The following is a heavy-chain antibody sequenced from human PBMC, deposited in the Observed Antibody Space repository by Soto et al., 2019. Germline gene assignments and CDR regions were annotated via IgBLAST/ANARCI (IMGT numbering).Heavy chain of an antibody. CDR3: VRESRTDEDGYDARGYYFDY. Sequence: QVQLVESGGGLVKPGGSLRLACAASGFTFSDYYMSWVRQARGKGLEWVSFISLGDSYKKTADSVKGRFTIPRDNAQNALYLQMNSLRAEDTGLYYCVRESRTDEDGYDARGYYFDYWGQGTLVTVSS. V-gene: IGHV3-11*06. CDR2: ISLGDSYK. D-gene: IGHD5-12*01. CDR1: GFTFSDYY. J-gene: IGHJ4*02.